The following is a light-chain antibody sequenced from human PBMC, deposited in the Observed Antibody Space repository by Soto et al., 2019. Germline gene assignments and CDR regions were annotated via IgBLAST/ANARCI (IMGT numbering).Light chain of an antibody. V-gene: IGLV2-23*02. CDR2: EVN. CDR1: SSDIGTYNL. J-gene: IGLJ1*01. Sequence: LTQPASVSGSPGQSITISCTGTSSDIGTYNLVSWYQQHPGKAPKLVIYEVNKRPSGVSDRFSGSKSGNTASLTISGLQAEDEADYYCCSYAGSSTLYVFGTGTRSPS. CDR3: CSYAGSSTLYV.